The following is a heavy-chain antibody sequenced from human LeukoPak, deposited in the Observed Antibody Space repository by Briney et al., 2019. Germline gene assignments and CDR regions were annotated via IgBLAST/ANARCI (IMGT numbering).Heavy chain of an antibody. CDR2: IIPIFGTA. V-gene: IGHV1-69*13. CDR1: GDTFTNYG. D-gene: IGHD5-12*01. J-gene: IGHJ4*02. CDR3: ARVGDSGYDVDYFDY. Sequence: ASVKVSCKTSGDTFTNYGISWVRQAPGQGLEWMGGIIPIFGTANYAQKFQGRVTITADESTSTAYMELSSLRSEDTAVYYCARVGDSGYDVDYFDYWGQGTLVTVSS.